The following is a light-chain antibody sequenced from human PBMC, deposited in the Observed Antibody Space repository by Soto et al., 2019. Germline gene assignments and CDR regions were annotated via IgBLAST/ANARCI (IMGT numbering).Light chain of an antibody. V-gene: IGLV2-14*01. Sequence: QSALTQPASVSGSPGQSITISCTGTSSDVGGYNYVSWYQHHPGKAPKLMIYEVSNRPSGVSIRFSGSKSGNAASLTISGLQAEDEADYYCSSYTSSTTPYVFGTGTKLTVL. CDR3: SSYTSSTTPYV. CDR2: EVS. CDR1: SSDVGGYNY. J-gene: IGLJ1*01.